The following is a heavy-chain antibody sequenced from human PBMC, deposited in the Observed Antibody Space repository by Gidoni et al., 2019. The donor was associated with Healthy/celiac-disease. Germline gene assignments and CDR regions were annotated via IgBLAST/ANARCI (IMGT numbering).Heavy chain of an antibody. Sequence: EVQLVESGGGLVQPGGYLRLSCAASGFTFSRYSMNWVRQVPGKGLEWGSDISSSSSTIYYADSVKGRFTISRDNAKNSLYLQMNSLRAEDTAVYYCARVGVRYCSGGSCYSWFDPWGQGTLVTVSS. V-gene: IGHV3-48*01. CDR1: GFTFSRYS. J-gene: IGHJ5*02. D-gene: IGHD2-15*01. CDR2: ISSSSSTI. CDR3: ARVGVRYCSGGSCYSWFDP.